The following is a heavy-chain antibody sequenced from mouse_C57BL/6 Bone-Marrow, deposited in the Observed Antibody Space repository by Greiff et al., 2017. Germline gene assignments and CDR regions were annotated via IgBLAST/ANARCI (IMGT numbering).Heavy chain of an antibody. Sequence: VQLQQSGAELVRPGASVKLSCTASGFTIKDDYMHWVKQRPEQGLEWIGWIDPENGDTEYASKFQGKATITADTSSNTAYLQLSSLTSEDTAVYYCTTYYYGKRYFDYWGQGTTLTVSS. V-gene: IGHV14-4*01. CDR3: TTYYYGKRYFDY. J-gene: IGHJ2*01. D-gene: IGHD2-1*01. CDR1: GFTIKDDY. CDR2: IDPENGDT.